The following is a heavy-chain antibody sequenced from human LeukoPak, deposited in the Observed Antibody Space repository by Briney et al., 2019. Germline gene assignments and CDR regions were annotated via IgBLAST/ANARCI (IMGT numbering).Heavy chain of an antibody. CDR2: INANGGDT. Sequence: ASVKVSCKASRYTFTGYYMHWVRQAPGQGLEWMGWINANGGDTKYAQQFQGRVTMTRDTSIGTAYMELTSLRSDDTAVYYCAREGHTTSSGNDYWGQGTLVTV. V-gene: IGHV1-2*02. CDR3: AREGHTTSSGNDY. D-gene: IGHD6-6*01. J-gene: IGHJ4*02. CDR1: RYTFTGYY.